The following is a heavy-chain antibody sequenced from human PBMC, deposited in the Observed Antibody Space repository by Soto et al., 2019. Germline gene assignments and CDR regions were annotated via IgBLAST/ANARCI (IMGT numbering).Heavy chain of an antibody. Sequence: GGSLRLSCAASGFTFSSYSMNWVRQAPGKGLEWVSYISSSSSTIYYADSVKGRFTISRDNAKNSLYLQMNSLRDEDTAVYYCARDSGSHHTKTPPAIDYWGQGTLVTVSS. J-gene: IGHJ4*02. D-gene: IGHD1-26*01. CDR3: ARDSGSHHTKTPPAIDY. CDR2: ISSSSSTI. V-gene: IGHV3-48*02. CDR1: GFTFSSYS.